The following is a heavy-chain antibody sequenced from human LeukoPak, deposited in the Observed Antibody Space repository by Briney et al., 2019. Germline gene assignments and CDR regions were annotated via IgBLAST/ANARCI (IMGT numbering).Heavy chain of an antibody. Sequence: GGSLRLSCAASGFTFRSYAMHWVRQAPGKGLEWVAVISYDGPNKYYADSVKGRFTISRDNSKNTLYLQMNSLRAEDTAVYYCAKTLIEYSVSSCYFDYWGQGTLVTVSS. CDR2: ISYDGPNK. J-gene: IGHJ4*02. D-gene: IGHD6-6*01. CDR3: AKTLIEYSVSSCYFDY. CDR1: GFTFRSYA. V-gene: IGHV3-30*04.